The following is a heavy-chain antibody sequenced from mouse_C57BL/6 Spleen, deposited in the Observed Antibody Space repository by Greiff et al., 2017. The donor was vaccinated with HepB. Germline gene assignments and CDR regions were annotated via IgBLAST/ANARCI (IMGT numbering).Heavy chain of an antibody. J-gene: IGHJ2*01. Sequence: VQLKESGPELVKPGASVKISCKASGYAFSSSWMNWVKQRPGKGLEWIGRIYPGDGDTNYNGKFKGKATLTADKSSSTAYMQLSSLTSEDSAVYFCARGAVVAPYFDYWGQGTTLTVSS. D-gene: IGHD1-1*01. CDR1: GYAFSSSW. V-gene: IGHV1-82*01. CDR3: ARGAVVAPYFDY. CDR2: IYPGDGDT.